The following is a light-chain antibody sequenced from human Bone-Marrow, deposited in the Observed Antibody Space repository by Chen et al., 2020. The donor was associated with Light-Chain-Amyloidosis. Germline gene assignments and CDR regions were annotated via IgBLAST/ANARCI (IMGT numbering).Light chain of an antibody. CDR3: SSYTITNTLV. CDR1: SSDVGGDNH. J-gene: IGLJ1*01. Sequence: QSALNQPASVSGSPGQSITISCTGTSSDVGGDNHVSWYQQHPAKAPKLMIYEVTNRPSWVPDRFSGSKSDNTASLTISWLQTEDEADYFCSSYTITNTLVFGSGTRVTVL. CDR2: EVT. V-gene: IGLV2-14*01.